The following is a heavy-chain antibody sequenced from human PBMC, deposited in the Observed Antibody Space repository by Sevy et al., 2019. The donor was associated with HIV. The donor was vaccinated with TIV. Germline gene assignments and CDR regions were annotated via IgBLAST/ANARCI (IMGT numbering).Heavy chain of an antibody. V-gene: IGHV1-69*04. J-gene: IGHJ5*02. CDR2: IIPILGIA. CDR1: GGTFSSYA. CDR3: TRDRGLRWFDP. D-gene: IGHD3-10*01. Sequence: ASVKVSCKDSGGTFSSYAISWVRQAPGQGLEWMGRIIPILGIANYAQKFQGRVTITADKSTSTAYMELSSLRSEDTAVYYCTRDRGLRWFDPWGQGTLVTVSS.